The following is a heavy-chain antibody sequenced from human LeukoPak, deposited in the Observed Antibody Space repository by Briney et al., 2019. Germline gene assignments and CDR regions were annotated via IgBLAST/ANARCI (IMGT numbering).Heavy chain of an antibody. J-gene: IGHJ5*02. CDR3: AREINPGGYGDYGLDWFDP. V-gene: IGHV4-4*07. D-gene: IGHD4-17*01. CDR2: IYTSGST. Sequence: SETLSLTCTVSGGSISSYYWSWIRQPAGKGLGWIGRIYTSGSTNYNPSLKSRVTISVDTSKNQFSLKLSSVTAADTAVYYCAREINPGGYGDYGLDWFDPWGQGTLVTVSS. CDR1: GGSISSYY.